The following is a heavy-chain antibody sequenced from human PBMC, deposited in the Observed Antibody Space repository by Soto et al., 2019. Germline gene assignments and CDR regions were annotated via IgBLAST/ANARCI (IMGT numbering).Heavy chain of an antibody. D-gene: IGHD3-16*01. CDR1: GGSVSGDKNY. V-gene: IGHV4-61*01. Sequence: QVQLQESGPGLVKPSETLSLTCSVSGGSVSGDKNYWSWIRQSPGKGLEWIGFISYSGATIYNPSLKSRLTISVDRTNNQFSLRLSSVTASDTAIYYCATSPRFAFDFWGQGTTVIVSS. J-gene: IGHJ3*01. CDR3: ATSPRFAFDF. CDR2: ISYSGAT.